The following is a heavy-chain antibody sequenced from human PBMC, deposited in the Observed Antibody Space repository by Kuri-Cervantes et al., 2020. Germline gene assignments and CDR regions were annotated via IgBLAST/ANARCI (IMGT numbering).Heavy chain of an antibody. CDR3: ATRIAAAGPTPFDY. D-gene: IGHD6-13*01. CDR1: GYTFTSYD. Sequence: ASVKVSCKASGYTFTSYDINWVRQATGQGLEWMGWMNPNSGNTGYAQKLQGRVTMTRNTSISTAYMELSSLRSEDTAVYYCATRIAAAGPTPFDYWGQGTLVTVSS. V-gene: IGHV1-8*01. J-gene: IGHJ4*02. CDR2: MNPNSGNT.